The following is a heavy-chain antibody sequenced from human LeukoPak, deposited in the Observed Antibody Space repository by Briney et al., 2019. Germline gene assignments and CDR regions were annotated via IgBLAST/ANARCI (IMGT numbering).Heavy chain of an antibody. CDR2: IIPIFGTA. CDR1: GGTFSSYA. J-gene: IGHJ4*02. V-gene: IGHV1-69*05. D-gene: IGHD1-1*01. CDR3: ARGPIEKGGTGSLDY. Sequence: WASVKVSCKASGGTFSSYAISWVRQAPGQGLEWMGGIIPIFGTANYAQKFQGRVTITTDESTSTAYMELSSLRSEDTAVYYCARGPIEKGGTGSLDYWGQGTLVTVSS.